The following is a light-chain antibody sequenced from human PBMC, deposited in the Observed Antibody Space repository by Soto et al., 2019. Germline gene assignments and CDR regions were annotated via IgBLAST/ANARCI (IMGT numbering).Light chain of an antibody. V-gene: IGLV1-47*02. CDR1: SSNIGSNS. CDR2: NND. Sequence: QSVLTQSPSASGTPGQRVTISCSGSSSNIGSNSVYWYHHLPGTAPKLLIYNNDQRPSGVPDRISGSKSGTSASLAVSGLRSGDEADYYCASWDDSLTGLVFGGGTKLTVL. J-gene: IGLJ2*01. CDR3: ASWDDSLTGLV.